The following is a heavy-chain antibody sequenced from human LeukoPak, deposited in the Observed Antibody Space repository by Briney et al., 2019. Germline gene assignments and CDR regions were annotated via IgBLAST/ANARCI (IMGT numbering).Heavy chain of an antibody. CDR2: ISYGGSNK. V-gene: IGHV3-30-3*01. J-gene: IGHJ6*02. CDR1: GFTFSSYA. CDR3: AKEDGSGSYISPYYYYYGMDV. Sequence: PGRSLRLSCAASGFTFSSYAMHWVRQAPGKGLEWVAVISYGGSNKYYADSVKGRFTISRDNSKNTLYLQMNSLRAEDTAVYYCAKEDGSGSYISPYYYYYGMDVWGQGTTVTVSS. D-gene: IGHD3-10*01.